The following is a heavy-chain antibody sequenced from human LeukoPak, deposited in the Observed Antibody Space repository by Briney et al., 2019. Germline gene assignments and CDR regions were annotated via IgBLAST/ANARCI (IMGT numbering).Heavy chain of an antibody. CDR1: GFTFSNAW. CDR3: TTVRGTIFGYYYYYYYMDV. Sequence: PGGSLRLSCAASGFTFSNAWMSWVRQAPGKGLEWVGRIKSKTDGGTTDYAAPVKGRFTISRDDSKNTLYLQMNSLKTEDTAVYYCTTVRGTIFGYYYYYYYMDVWGKGTTVTVSS. J-gene: IGHJ6*03. D-gene: IGHD3-3*01. V-gene: IGHV3-15*01. CDR2: IKSKTDGGTT.